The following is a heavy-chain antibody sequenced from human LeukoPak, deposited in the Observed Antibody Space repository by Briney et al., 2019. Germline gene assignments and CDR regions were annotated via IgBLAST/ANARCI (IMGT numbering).Heavy chain of an antibody. CDR2: IYYSGST. D-gene: IGHD2-2*01. V-gene: IGHV4-59*01. Sequence: PSETLSLTCSISGGSISDYYWNWIRQPPGKGLEWIGYIYYSGSTTYNPSLKSRVTMSVDTSKNQFSLRLSSVTAADTAVYYCARGSWCSYTNCVLRPFDYWGQGSLVTVSS. CDR1: GGSISDYY. J-gene: IGHJ4*02. CDR3: ARGSWCSYTNCVLRPFDY.